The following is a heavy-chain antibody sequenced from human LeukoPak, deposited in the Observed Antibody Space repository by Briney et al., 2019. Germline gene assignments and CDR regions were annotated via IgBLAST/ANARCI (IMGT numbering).Heavy chain of an antibody. D-gene: IGHD6-19*01. Sequence: SETLSLTCIVSGGSISSYYWSWIRQPPGKGLEWIGYIYYSGSTNYNPSLKSRVTISVDTSKNQFSLKLSSVTAADTAVYYCARRGTSGWSNFDYWGQGTLVTVSS. CDR2: IYYSGST. CDR3: ARRGTSGWSNFDY. J-gene: IGHJ4*02. V-gene: IGHV4-59*08. CDR1: GGSISSYY.